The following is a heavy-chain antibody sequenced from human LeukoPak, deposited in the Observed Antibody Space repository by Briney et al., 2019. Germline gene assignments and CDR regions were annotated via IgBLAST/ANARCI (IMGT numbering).Heavy chain of an antibody. D-gene: IGHD3-10*01. CDR2: IYYSGST. V-gene: IGHV4-59*01. Sequence: SETLSLTCTVSGGSISSYYWSWIRQPPGEGLEWIGYIYYSGSTNYDPSLKSRVTISVDTSKNQFSLKLSSVTAADTAVYYCARDIRYYGSGDYYYYGMDVWGKGTTVTVSS. J-gene: IGHJ6*04. CDR3: ARDIRYYGSGDYYYYGMDV. CDR1: GGSISSYY.